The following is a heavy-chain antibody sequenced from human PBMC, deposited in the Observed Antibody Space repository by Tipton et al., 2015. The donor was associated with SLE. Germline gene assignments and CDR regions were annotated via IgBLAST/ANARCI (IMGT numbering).Heavy chain of an antibody. D-gene: IGHD2-21*02. CDR1: GGSISSYY. CDR2: IYTSGST. CDR3: ARVLVTQAGSGFDY. Sequence: TLSLTCTASGGSISSYYWSWIRQPAGKGLEWIGRIYTSGSTNYNPSLKSRVTMSVDTSKNQFSLKLSSVTAADTAVYYCARVLVTQAGSGFDYWGQGTLVTVSS. V-gene: IGHV4-4*07. J-gene: IGHJ4*02.